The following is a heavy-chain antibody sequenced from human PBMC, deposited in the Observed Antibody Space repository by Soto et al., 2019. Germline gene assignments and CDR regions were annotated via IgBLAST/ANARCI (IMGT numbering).Heavy chain of an antibody. CDR1: GGTFSSYA. CDR2: IIPIFGTA. CDR3: ARNRSSGSYYQRYGMDV. Sequence: QVQLVQSGAEVKKPGSSVKVSCKASGGTFSSYAISWVRQAPGQGLEWMGGIIPIFGTANYAQKFQGRVTITADESTSTAYMSLSSLRSADTAVYYCARNRSSGSYYQRYGMDVWGQGTTVTVSS. V-gene: IGHV1-69*12. D-gene: IGHD3-10*01. J-gene: IGHJ6*02.